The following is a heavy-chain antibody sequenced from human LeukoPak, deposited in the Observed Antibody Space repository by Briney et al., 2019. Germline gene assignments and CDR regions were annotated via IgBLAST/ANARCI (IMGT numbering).Heavy chain of an antibody. Sequence: SETLSLTCAVYGGSFSGYYWSWIRQPPGKGLEWIGEINHSGSTNYNPSLKSRVTISVDTSKNQFSLKLSSVTAADTAVYYCARAAIWSGYPRFDPWGQGTLVTVSS. CDR3: ARAAIWSGYPRFDP. CDR1: GGSFSGYY. J-gene: IGHJ5*02. V-gene: IGHV4-34*01. CDR2: INHSGST. D-gene: IGHD3-3*01.